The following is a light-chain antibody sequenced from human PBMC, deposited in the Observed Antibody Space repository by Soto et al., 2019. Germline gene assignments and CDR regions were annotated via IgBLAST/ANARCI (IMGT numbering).Light chain of an antibody. J-gene: IGKJ1*01. V-gene: IGKV3-20*01. CDR2: GAS. CDR3: QQYEDVVT. Sequence: EIVLTQSAGAVSLSPWERATPPSRASQSLTNNYFAWYQQKPGRALRLLIDGASTRATGIPDRFSGSGSGTDFTPTISRLEPEDVAVYYCQQYEDVVTFGQGTKVDIK. CDR1: QSLTNNY.